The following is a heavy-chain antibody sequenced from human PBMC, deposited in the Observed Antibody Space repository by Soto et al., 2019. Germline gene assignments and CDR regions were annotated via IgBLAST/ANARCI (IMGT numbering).Heavy chain of an antibody. CDR3: ARVKYDFWSGYNGGVNGMDV. CDR1: GFTFSSYA. J-gene: IGHJ6*02. Sequence: GGSLRLSCAASGFTFSSYAMSWVRQAPGKGLEWVSAISGSGGSTYYADSVKGRFTISRDNSTSTAYMELSSLRSEDTAVYYCARVKYDFWSGYNGGVNGMDVWGQGTTVTVSS. D-gene: IGHD3-3*01. V-gene: IGHV3-23*01. CDR2: ISGSGGST.